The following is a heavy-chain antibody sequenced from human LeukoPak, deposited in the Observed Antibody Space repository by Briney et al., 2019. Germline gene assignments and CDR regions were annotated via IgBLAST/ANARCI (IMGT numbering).Heavy chain of an antibody. V-gene: IGHV1-2*02. J-gene: IGHJ3*02. CDR1: GYTFTGYY. CDR2: INPNSGGT. CDR3: ARLAVTTDDAFDI. D-gene: IGHD4-17*01. Sequence: ASVKVSCKASGYTFTGYYMHWVRQAPGQGLEWMGWINPNSGGTNYAQKFQGRVTMTRDTSISTGYMELSRVRSDDTAVYYCARLAVTTDDAFDIWGQGTMVTVSS.